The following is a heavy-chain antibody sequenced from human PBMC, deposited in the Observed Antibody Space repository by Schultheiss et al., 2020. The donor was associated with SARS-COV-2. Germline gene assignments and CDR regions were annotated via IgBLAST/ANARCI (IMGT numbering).Heavy chain of an antibody. Sequence: GSLRLSCAASGFTFSSYAMSWVRQAPGKGLEWIGYIYYSGSTNYNPSLKSRVTISVDTSKNQFSLKLSSVTAADTAVYYCARVAGDFWSTEYYFDYWGQGTLVTVSS. CDR3: ARVAGDFWSTEYYFDY. J-gene: IGHJ4*02. D-gene: IGHD3-3*01. CDR1: GFTFSSYA. CDR2: IYYSGST. V-gene: IGHV4-59*01.